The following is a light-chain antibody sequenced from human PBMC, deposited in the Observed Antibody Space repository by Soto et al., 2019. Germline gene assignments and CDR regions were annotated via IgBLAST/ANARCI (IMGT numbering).Light chain of an antibody. Sequence: QSVLTQAASASGSPGQSITISCTGTSTDIGSYDLVSWYQQEPGKAPKLMIYEVSKRPSGVSNRFSGSKSGNTASLTISGLQAEDEADYYCCSYAGSSTYAVFGGGTQLTVL. J-gene: IGLJ2*01. CDR2: EVS. CDR1: STDIGSYDL. V-gene: IGLV2-23*02. CDR3: CSYAGSSTYAV.